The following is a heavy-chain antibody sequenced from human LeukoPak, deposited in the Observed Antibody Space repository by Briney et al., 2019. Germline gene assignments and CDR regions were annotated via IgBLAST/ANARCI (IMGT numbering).Heavy chain of an antibody. J-gene: IGHJ4*02. CDR1: GFSFSDAW. V-gene: IGHV3-15*04. D-gene: IGHD3-10*01. CDR2: IESKTDGGTT. Sequence: GGSHRLSCAASGFSFSDAWMSWVRQIPGKGLEWVGRIESKTDGGTTDYAAPVKGRFTISRDDSTNTLYLQMNSLKSEDTAVYYCTTYGSGRKFDYWGQGILVTVSS. CDR3: TTYGSGRKFDY.